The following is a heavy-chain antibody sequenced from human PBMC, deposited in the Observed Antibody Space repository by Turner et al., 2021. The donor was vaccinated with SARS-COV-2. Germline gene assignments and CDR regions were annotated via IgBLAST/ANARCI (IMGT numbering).Heavy chain of an antibody. D-gene: IGHD3-3*01. CDR2: IHYSGST. J-gene: IGHJ6*02. CDR1: GGSISSYY. CDR3: ARDSDSTFEGAPDWGSIFGVVGIYGMDV. V-gene: IGHV4-59*12. Sequence: QVQLQESGPGLVKPSETLSLTCTVSGGSISSYYWSWIRQPPGKGLEWIGYIHYSGSTNYNPSLKSRVTISVDTSKNQFSLKLSSVTAADTAVYYCARDSDSTFEGAPDWGSIFGVVGIYGMDVWGQGTTVTVSS.